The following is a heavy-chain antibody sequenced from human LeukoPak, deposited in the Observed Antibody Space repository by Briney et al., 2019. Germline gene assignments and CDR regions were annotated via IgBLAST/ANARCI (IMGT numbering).Heavy chain of an antibody. Sequence: GGSLRLSCAASGFTVSSNYMSWVRQAPGKGLEWVSVIYSGGSTYYADSVKGRFTISRDNSKNTLYLQMNSLRAEDTAVYYCARDRIEDYYYGMDVWGQGTTVTVCS. D-gene: IGHD2-15*01. J-gene: IGHJ6*02. V-gene: IGHV3-66*02. CDR2: IYSGGST. CDR3: ARDRIEDYYYGMDV. CDR1: GFTVSSNY.